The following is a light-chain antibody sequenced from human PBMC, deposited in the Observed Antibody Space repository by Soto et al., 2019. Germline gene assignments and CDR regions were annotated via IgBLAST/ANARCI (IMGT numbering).Light chain of an antibody. CDR2: AAS. J-gene: IGKJ1*01. CDR3: QQRHVVPPWT. V-gene: IGKV1-39*01. Sequence: DIQMTQSPSSLSASVGDRVTIACRASQYISSYLNWYQQKPGKAPKLLIYAASVLQSGVPARFSGSGSGTEFPLTTSSLQPEHSATYYCQQRHVVPPWTFGQGTKVEIK. CDR1: QYISSY.